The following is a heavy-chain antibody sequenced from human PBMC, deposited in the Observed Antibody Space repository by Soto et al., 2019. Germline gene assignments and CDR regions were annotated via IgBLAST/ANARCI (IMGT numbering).Heavy chain of an antibody. D-gene: IGHD1-26*01. V-gene: IGHV3-9*01. CDR1: GFTFDDYA. J-gene: IGHJ3*02. Sequence: GGSLRLSCAASGFTFDDYAMHWVRQAPGKGLEWVSGISWNSGSIGYADSVKGRFTISRDNAKNSLYLQMNSLRAEDTALYFCAKDSGVAGAFDICGQGKLVTVSS. CDR3: AKDSGVAGAFDI. CDR2: ISWNSGSI.